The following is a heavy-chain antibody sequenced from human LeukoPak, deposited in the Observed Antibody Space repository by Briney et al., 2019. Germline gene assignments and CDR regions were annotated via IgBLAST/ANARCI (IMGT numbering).Heavy chain of an antibody. J-gene: IGHJ4*02. CDR1: GFAFSSYW. CDR3: VRDMFGGRDY. CDR2: INEAGSAT. D-gene: IGHD3-10*02. Sequence: GGSLRLSCAASGFAFSSYWMHWVRQVPGKGLAWVSRINEAGSATSDADSVKGRFTISRDNAKNALYLQMNSLKAEDTAVYYCVRDMFGGRDYWGQGTLVTVSS. V-gene: IGHV3-74*01.